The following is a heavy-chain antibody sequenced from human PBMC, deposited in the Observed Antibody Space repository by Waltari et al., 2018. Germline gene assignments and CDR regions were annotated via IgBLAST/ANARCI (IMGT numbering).Heavy chain of an antibody. CDR3: AKRWAIYYFEY. J-gene: IGHJ4*02. V-gene: IGHV3-23*04. CDR1: GCTFKNCA. CDR2: ITESGDT. Sequence: EVQLVESGGGLVQLGGSLRLSCAASGCTFKNCAMSWVRQAPGKGLEWVSTITESGDTFYADSVKGRFATSRDNYKNTLSLQMNSLRAEDTAVYYCAKRWAIYYFEYWGQGNLVTVSS. D-gene: IGHD3-9*01.